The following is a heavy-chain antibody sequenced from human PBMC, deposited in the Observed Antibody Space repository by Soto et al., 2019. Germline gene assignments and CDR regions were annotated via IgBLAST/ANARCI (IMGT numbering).Heavy chain of an antibody. Sequence: SETLSLTCTVSGGSISSYYWSWIRQPPGKGLEWIAYVYYSGSTKHNPSLKSRVIISVDTSKNQFSLKLNSVTAADTAVYYCAREEHYGAENFDYWGRGTLVTVSS. CDR3: AREEHYGAENFDY. CDR1: GGSISSYY. CDR2: VYYSGST. D-gene: IGHD3-10*01. J-gene: IGHJ4*01. V-gene: IGHV4-59*01.